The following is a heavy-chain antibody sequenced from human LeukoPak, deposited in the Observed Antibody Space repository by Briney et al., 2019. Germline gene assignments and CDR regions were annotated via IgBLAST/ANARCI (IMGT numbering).Heavy chain of an antibody. Sequence: GGSLRLSCAASGFSFSIYAMHWVRQAPGKGLEWVAVISYDGRNEYYADSVKGRFTISRDISMNTLYLQMNSLRPEDSAVYYCARGGDSWSGYSYGMDVWGQGTTVTVSS. V-gene: IGHV3-30-3*01. J-gene: IGHJ6*02. CDR3: ARGGDSWSGYSYGMDV. CDR1: GFSFSIYA. D-gene: IGHD3-3*01. CDR2: ISYDGRNE.